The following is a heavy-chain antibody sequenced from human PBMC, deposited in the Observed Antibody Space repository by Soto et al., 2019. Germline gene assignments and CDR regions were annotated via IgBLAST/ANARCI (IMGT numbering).Heavy chain of an antibody. J-gene: IGHJ5*02. CDR2: IKSDGTRT. CDR1: GFTFISDW. V-gene: IGHV3-74*01. CDR3: ARGNIMRGIRITAYNWLDP. Sequence: EVQLVESGGGLVQPGGSLRLSCAASGFTFISDWMHWVRQAPGKGLVWVSRIKSDGTRTTYADFVKGRFTISRDNAKNMLYLEMNSLRAEDTAVYFCARGNIMRGIRITAYNWLDPWGQGTLVTVSS. D-gene: IGHD3-10*01.